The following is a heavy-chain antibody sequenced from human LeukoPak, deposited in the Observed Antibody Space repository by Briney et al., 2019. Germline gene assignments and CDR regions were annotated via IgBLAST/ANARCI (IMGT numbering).Heavy chain of an antibody. Sequence: GGSLRLSCAASGFTLSSYGMHWVRQAPGKGLEWVAVIRYDGSNKEYADSVKGRFTISRDNSKNTLYLEMNSLRAEDTAVYYCARENGHFDYWGQGTLVTVSS. D-gene: IGHD2-8*01. CDR3: ARENGHFDY. CDR2: IRYDGSNK. V-gene: IGHV3-33*01. J-gene: IGHJ4*02. CDR1: GFTLSSYG.